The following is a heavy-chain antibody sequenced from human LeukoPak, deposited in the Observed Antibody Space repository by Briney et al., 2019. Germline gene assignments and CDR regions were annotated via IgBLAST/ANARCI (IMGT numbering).Heavy chain of an antibody. CDR1: GGSISSYY. CDR3: ATTLGYCSGGSCLLPYYYYYMDV. D-gene: IGHD2-15*01. V-gene: IGHV4-59*01. Sequence: SETLSLTCTVSGGSISSYYWSWMRQPPRRGLEWIGYIYYSGCTNYNPSLRSRVTISVDTSKNQFSLKLSSVTAADTAAYYCATTLGYCSGGSCLLPYYYYYMDVWGKGTTVTVSS. CDR2: IYYSGCT. J-gene: IGHJ6*03.